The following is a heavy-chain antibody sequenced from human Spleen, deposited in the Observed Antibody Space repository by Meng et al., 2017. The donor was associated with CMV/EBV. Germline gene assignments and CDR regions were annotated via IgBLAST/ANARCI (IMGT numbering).Heavy chain of an antibody. V-gene: IGHV2-70*04. J-gene: IGHJ4*02. CDR1: GFSLSRSPMR. Sequence: SGPTLVKPTQTLTLTCTFSGFSLSRSPMRVSWIRQPPGKAPEWLARIDWDDDKFYSTSLKTRLTISKDTSKNQVVLVMTNMAPVGTATYYCARISDRGEYFDFWGQGTLVTVSS. CDR3: ARISDRGEYFDF. D-gene: IGHD2/OR15-2a*01. CDR2: IDWDDDK.